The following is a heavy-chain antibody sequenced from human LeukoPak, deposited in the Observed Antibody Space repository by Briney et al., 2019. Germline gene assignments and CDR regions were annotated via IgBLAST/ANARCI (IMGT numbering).Heavy chain of an antibody. CDR1: GGSISSYY. Sequence: PSETLSLTCTVSGGSISSYYWTWIRQPPGKGLEWIGYIYHRGSANYNPSLKSRVTISVDTSKNQFSLTLSSVTAADTAVYYCASHYYYDSSGYYGFDYWGQGTLVTVSS. CDR2: IYHRGSA. D-gene: IGHD3-22*01. V-gene: IGHV4-59*01. CDR3: ASHYYYDSSGYYGFDY. J-gene: IGHJ4*02.